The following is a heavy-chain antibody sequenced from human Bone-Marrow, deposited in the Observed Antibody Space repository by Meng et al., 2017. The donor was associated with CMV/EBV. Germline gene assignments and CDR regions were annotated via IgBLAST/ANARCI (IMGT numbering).Heavy chain of an antibody. Sequence: SETLSLTCAVYGGSFSGYYWSWIRQPPGKGLEWIGEINHSGSTNYNPSLKSRVTISVDTSKNQFSLKLSSVTAADTAVYYCARGPITILYGMDVWGQGATVTGSS. CDR2: INHSGST. D-gene: IGHD3-3*01. CDR3: ARGPITILYGMDV. J-gene: IGHJ6*01. V-gene: IGHV4-34*01. CDR1: GGSFSGYY.